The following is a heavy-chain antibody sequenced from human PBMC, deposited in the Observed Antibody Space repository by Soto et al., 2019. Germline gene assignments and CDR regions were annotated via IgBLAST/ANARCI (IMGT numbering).Heavy chain of an antibody. CDR3: AREVQAGFDWTHYFDY. D-gene: IGHD3-9*01. Sequence: ASVKVSCKASGYIFDSYGISWVRQAPGQGLEWMGIISPYSGSTSYAQKFQGRVTMTRDTSTSTVYMELSSLRSEDTAVYYCAREVQAGFDWTHYFDYWGQGTLVTAPQ. CDR1: GYIFDSYG. V-gene: IGHV1-46*02. CDR2: ISPYSGST. J-gene: IGHJ4*02.